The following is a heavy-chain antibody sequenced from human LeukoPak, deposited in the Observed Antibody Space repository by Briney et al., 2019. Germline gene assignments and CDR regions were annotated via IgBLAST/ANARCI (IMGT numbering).Heavy chain of an antibody. CDR1: GFTLSSYE. V-gene: IGHV3-48*03. CDR2: ISSSGSTI. Sequence: GGSLRLSCAASGFTLSSYEMNWVRQAPGKGLEWVSYISSSGSTIYYADSVKGRFTISRDNAKNSLYLQMNSLRAEDTAVYYCARDDFYGDYPKWGQGTLVTVSS. CDR3: ARDDFYGDYPK. J-gene: IGHJ4*02. D-gene: IGHD4-17*01.